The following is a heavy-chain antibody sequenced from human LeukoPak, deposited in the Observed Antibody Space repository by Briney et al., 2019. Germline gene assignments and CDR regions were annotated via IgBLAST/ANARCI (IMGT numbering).Heavy chain of an antibody. Sequence: ASVKVSCKASGYTFSNYGISWVRQAPGQRLEWMGWISGYNGNTNYAQKFQGRVSMTTDTSTSTAYMELTSLTSDDTAMYYCTRLVIYPAYYYYMDVWGEGTTLTVYS. CDR2: ISGYNGNT. V-gene: IGHV1-18*01. D-gene: IGHD4-23*01. J-gene: IGHJ6*03. CDR1: GYTFSNYG. CDR3: TRLVIYPAYYYYMDV.